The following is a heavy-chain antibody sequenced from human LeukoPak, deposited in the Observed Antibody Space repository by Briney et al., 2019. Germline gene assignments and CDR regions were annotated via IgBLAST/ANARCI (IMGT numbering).Heavy chain of an antibody. CDR3: ARVTGYMIEDYFDY. V-gene: IGHV4-59*01. J-gene: IGHJ4*02. D-gene: IGHD3-22*01. Sequence: SETLSLTGTVSGGSISSYYWSWIGQPPGKGLEWIGYIYYSGSTYYNPSLKSRVTISVKTSKNQFPLKLSSVAAADTAVYYCARVTGYMIEDYFDYWGQGTLVTVSS. CDR1: GGSISSYY. CDR2: IYYSGST.